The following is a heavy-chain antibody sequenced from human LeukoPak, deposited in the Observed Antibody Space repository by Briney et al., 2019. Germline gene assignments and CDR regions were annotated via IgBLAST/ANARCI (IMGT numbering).Heavy chain of an antibody. D-gene: IGHD6-19*01. Sequence: GGSLRLSCAASGFTFSSYAMTWVRQAPGKGLEWASAISGSGGSTYYADSVKGRFTISRDNSKNTLYLYLQMNSLRAEDTAVYYCAIDHRDTSGWHYYFDYWGQGTLVTVSS. J-gene: IGHJ4*02. CDR3: AIDHRDTSGWHYYFDY. V-gene: IGHV3-23*01. CDR1: GFTFSSYA. CDR2: ISGSGGST.